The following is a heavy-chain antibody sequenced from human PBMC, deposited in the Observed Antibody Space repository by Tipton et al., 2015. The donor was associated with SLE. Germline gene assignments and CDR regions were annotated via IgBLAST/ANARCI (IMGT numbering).Heavy chain of an antibody. V-gene: IGHV4-59*12. CDR1: GGSINNYF. Sequence: TLSLNCTVSGGSINNYFWSWIRQPPGKGLEWIGYIFNNVTNGYKPSLETDYNPSLESRVTMSVDTSKNQFSLKLHSVTAADTAVYYCARSLGYLDYLGQGTLVTVSS. CDR2: IFNNVTNGYKPSLET. D-gene: IGHD3-16*01. CDR3: ARSLGYLDY. J-gene: IGHJ4*02.